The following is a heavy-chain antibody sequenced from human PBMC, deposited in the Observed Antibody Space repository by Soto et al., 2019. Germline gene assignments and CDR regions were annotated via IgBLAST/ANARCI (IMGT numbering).Heavy chain of an antibody. CDR2: ISSSSSYT. CDR3: ARDFITMVRGVHAFDI. V-gene: IGHV3-11*06. Sequence: QVQLVESGGGLVKPGGSLRLSCAASGFTFSDYYMSWIRQAPGKGLEWVSYISSSSSYTNYADSVKGRFTISRDNAKNSLYLQMNRLRAEDTAVYYCARDFITMVRGVHAFDIWGQGTMVTVSS. CDR1: GFTFSDYY. D-gene: IGHD3-10*01. J-gene: IGHJ3*02.